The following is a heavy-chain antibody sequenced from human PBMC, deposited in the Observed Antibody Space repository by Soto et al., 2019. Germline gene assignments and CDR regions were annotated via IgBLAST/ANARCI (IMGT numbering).Heavy chain of an antibody. CDR3: ARDGAYGMDV. CDR2: ISYDGSNK. CDR1: GFTFSSYA. D-gene: IGHD3-16*01. J-gene: IGHJ6*02. V-gene: IGHV3-30-3*01. Sequence: QVQLVESGGGVVQPGRSLRLSCAASGFTFSSYAMHWVRQAPGKGLEWVAVISYDGSNKYYADSVKGRFTISRDNSKNTLYLQMNSLRAEDTAVYYCARDGAYGMDVWGQGTTVTVSS.